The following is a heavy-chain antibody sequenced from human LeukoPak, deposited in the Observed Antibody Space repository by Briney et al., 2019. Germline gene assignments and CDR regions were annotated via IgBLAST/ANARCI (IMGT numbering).Heavy chain of an antibody. J-gene: IGHJ6*03. V-gene: IGHV3-30-3*01. Sequence: GGSLRLSCAASGFTFSSYAMHWVRQAPGKGLEWVAVISYDGSNKYYADSVKGRFTISRDNSKNTLYLQMNSLRAEDTAVYYCARDGWSGYLADRYYYYMDVWGKGTTVTVSS. D-gene: IGHD3-3*01. CDR2: ISYDGSNK. CDR1: GFTFSSYA. CDR3: ARDGWSGYLADRYYYYMDV.